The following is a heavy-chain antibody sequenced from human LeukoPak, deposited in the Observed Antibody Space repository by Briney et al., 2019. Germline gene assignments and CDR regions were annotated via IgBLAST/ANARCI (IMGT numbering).Heavy chain of an antibody. CDR1: GDSISSYY. CDR2: IYHSGST. D-gene: IGHD1-26*01. J-gene: IGHJ4*02. V-gene: IGHV4-59*08. CDR3: ARTWYRGFHY. Sequence: SETLSLTCTVSGDSISSYYWSWIRQSPGKGLEWIGYIYHSGSTNYNPSLEGRITISVDTSKNQFSLKLRSVTAADTAVYYCARTWYRGFHYWGQGTLVTVSS.